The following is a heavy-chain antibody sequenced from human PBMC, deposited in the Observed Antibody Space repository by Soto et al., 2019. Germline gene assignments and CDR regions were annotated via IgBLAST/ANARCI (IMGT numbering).Heavy chain of an antibody. CDR3: AILVPAALAGMDV. V-gene: IGHV3-30*03. Sequence: GGSLRLSCAASGFTFSSYGMHWVRQAPGKGLEWVAVISYDGSNKYYADSVKGRFTISRDNSKNTLYLQMNSLRAEDTAVYYCAILVPAALAGMDVWGQGTTVTV. CDR2: ISYDGSNK. CDR1: GFTFSSYG. J-gene: IGHJ6*02. D-gene: IGHD2-2*01.